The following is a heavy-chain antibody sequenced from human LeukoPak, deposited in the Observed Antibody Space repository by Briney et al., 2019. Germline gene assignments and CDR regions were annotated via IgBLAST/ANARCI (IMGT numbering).Heavy chain of an antibody. Sequence: GESLKISWKGSGYSFTSYWIGWVRQMPGKGLEWMGIIYPGDSDTRYSPSFQGQVTISADKSISTAYLQWSSLKASDTAMYYCATRGYCSSTSCYPFDYWGQGTLVTVSS. V-gene: IGHV5-51*01. D-gene: IGHD2-2*01. J-gene: IGHJ4*02. CDR3: ATRGYCSSTSCYPFDY. CDR2: IYPGDSDT. CDR1: GYSFTSYW.